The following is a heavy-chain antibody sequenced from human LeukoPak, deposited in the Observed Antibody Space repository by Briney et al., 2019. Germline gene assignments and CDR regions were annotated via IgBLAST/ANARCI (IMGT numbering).Heavy chain of an antibody. J-gene: IGHJ4*02. V-gene: IGHV3-48*01. D-gene: IGHD3-22*01. CDR1: GFTVINNY. CDR2: ISSSGTTT. Sequence: PGGSLRLSCAASGFTVINNYMTWVRQAPGKGLECVSYISSSGTTTYYADSVKGRFTVSRDNAKNSLYLQMNSLRAEDTAVYYCARRRLGDYWGQGTLVTVSS. CDR3: ARRRLGDY.